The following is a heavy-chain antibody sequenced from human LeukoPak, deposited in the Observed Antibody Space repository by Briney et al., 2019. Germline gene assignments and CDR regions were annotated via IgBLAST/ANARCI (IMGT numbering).Heavy chain of an antibody. CDR2: INQGGSDK. CDR1: GFTFRGYW. CDR3: TRDRSRAEDD. D-gene: IGHD1-14*01. Sequence: PGGSLRLSCAASGFTFRGYWMRWVRQARGKGLEWVANINQGGSDKYYVDSVKGRFTISRDNANNLLYVQMNSLRGEDTAVYYCTRDRSRAEDDWGQGTLVTVSS. J-gene: IGHJ4*02. V-gene: IGHV3-7*01.